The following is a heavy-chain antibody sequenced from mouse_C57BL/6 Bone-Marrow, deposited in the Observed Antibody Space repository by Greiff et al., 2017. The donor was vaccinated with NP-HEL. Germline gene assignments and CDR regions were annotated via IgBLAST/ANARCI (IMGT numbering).Heavy chain of an antibody. D-gene: IGHD1-1*01. V-gene: IGHV5-16*01. Sequence: EVKVEESEGGLVQPGSSMKLSCTASGFTFSDYYMAWVRQVPEKGLEWVANINYDGSSTYYLDSLKSRFIISRDNAKNILYLQMSSLKSEDTATYYCAREEGYYYGSSPLWYFDVWGTGTTVTVSS. CDR1: GFTFSDYY. J-gene: IGHJ1*03. CDR2: INYDGSST. CDR3: AREEGYYYGSSPLWYFDV.